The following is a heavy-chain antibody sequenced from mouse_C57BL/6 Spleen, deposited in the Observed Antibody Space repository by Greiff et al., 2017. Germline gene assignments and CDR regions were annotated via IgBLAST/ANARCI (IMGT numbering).Heavy chain of an antibody. Sequence: VQLQQSGAELVKPGASVKMSCKASGYTFTTSPLEWMKQNHGKSLEWIGNFHPYNDDTKYNEKFKGKATLTVEKSSSTVYLELSRLTSDDSAVYYCAIYYGSSYGYFDVWGTGTTVTVSS. J-gene: IGHJ1*03. CDR2: FHPYNDDT. V-gene: IGHV1-47*01. CDR3: AIYYGSSYGYFDV. D-gene: IGHD1-1*01. CDR1: GYTFTTSP.